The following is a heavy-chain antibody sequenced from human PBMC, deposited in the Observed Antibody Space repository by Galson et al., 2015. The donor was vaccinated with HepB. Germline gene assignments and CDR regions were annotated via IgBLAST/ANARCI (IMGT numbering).Heavy chain of an antibody. CDR1: GFTFSSYA. CDR2: ISGSGGST. J-gene: IGHJ4*02. Sequence: SLRLACAASGFTFSSYAMSWVRQAPGKGLEWVSAISGSGGSTYYADSVKGRFTISRDNSTNTLYLQMNSLRAEDTAVYYCAKEGRFRITMVRGVTQVVPVYWGQGTLVPVSS. CDR3: AKEGRFRITMVRGVTQVVPVY. V-gene: IGHV3-23*01. D-gene: IGHD3-10*01.